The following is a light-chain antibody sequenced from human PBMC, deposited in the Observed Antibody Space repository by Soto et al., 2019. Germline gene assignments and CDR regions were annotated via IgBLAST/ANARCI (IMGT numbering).Light chain of an antibody. V-gene: IGKV3-15*01. CDR1: RTVHSN. CDR2: GAS. Sequence: TQSPATVSVSPGDRVTLSCRASRTVHSNVAWYQHKPGQAPRLLIYGASFRATGMPARFSGSGFGTEFTLTISSLQSEDFAVYYCQQYNNWPRTFGQGTKVDIK. CDR3: QQYNNWPRT. J-gene: IGKJ1*01.